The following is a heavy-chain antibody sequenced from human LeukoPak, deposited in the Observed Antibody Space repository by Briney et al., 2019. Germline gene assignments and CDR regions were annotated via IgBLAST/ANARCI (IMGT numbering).Heavy chain of an antibody. CDR1: GFSFHYYA. D-gene: IGHD3-10*01. CDR3: ARPIDNGSGSYYFPY. Sequence: PGGSLRLSCAASGFSFHYYAMHRVRQAPGKGLEWVAVISYDGTNEYYADSVKGRLTISRDNSKNTLYMQMNSLRPEDTAVYYCARPIDNGSGSYYFPYWGQGTLVTVSS. J-gene: IGHJ4*02. V-gene: IGHV3-30-3*01. CDR2: ISYDGTNE.